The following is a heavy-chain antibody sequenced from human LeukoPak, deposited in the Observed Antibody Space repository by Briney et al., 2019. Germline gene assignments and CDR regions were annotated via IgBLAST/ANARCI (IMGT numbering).Heavy chain of an antibody. J-gene: IGHJ4*02. D-gene: IGHD6-6*01. Sequence: GGSLRLSCAASGFTVSTNYMSWVRQAPGKGLEWVSVIYSSGGTYYADSVKGRFTISRDNSKNTLYLQMNSLRAEDTAVYYCARDGGLAPYSSSTPFDYWGQGTLVTVSS. CDR3: ARDGGLAPYSSSTPFDY. CDR2: IYSSGGT. V-gene: IGHV3-66*03. CDR1: GFTVSTNY.